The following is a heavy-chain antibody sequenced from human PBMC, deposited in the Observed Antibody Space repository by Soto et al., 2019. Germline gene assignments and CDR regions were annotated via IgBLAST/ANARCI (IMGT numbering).Heavy chain of an antibody. CDR2: ISYDGSNK. J-gene: IGHJ4*02. D-gene: IGHD4-17*01. V-gene: IGHV3-30-3*01. CDR1: GFTFSSYA. CDR3: ARAALRVYFDY. Sequence: PGGSLRLSCAASGFTFSSYAMHWVRQAPGKGLEWVAVISYDGSNKYYADSVKGRFTISRDNSKNTLYLQMNSLRAEDTAVYYCARAALRVYFDYWGQGTLVTVSS.